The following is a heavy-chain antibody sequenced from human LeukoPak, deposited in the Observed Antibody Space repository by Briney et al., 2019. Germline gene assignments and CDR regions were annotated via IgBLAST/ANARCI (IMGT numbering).Heavy chain of an antibody. CDR2: IKQDGSEK. CDR1: GFTLRSYW. V-gene: IGHV3-7*03. D-gene: IGHD4-11*01. Sequence: PGGSLRLSCAASGFTLRSYWMSWVRQAPGRGVEWVANIKQDGSEKYYVDSVKGRFTISRDNAKNSLYLQMNSLRVEDTAVYYCARVPDYSNKNWFDPWGQGTLVTVSS. CDR3: ARVPDYSNKNWFDP. J-gene: IGHJ5*02.